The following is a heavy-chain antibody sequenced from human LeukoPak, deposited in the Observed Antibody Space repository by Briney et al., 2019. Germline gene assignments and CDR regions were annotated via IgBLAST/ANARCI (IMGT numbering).Heavy chain of an antibody. CDR2: IIPIFGTA. D-gene: IGHD6-19*01. V-gene: IGHV1-69*05. CDR1: GGTFSSYA. CDR3: ARIAVAGTVYFDY. J-gene: IGHJ4*02. Sequence: SVKVSCKASGGTFSSYAISWVRQAPGQGLEWMGRIIPIFGTANYAQKFQGRVTITTDESTSTAYMEQSSLRSEDTAVYYCARIAVAGTVYFDYWGQGTLVTVSS.